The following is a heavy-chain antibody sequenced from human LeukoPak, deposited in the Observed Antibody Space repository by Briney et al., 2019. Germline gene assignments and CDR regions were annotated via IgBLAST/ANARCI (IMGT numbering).Heavy chain of an antibody. D-gene: IGHD4-17*01. CDR1: GGSISSYY. CDR2: IYYSGST. CDR3: ARRGGTTVTTYAPYYYYMDV. V-gene: IGHV4-59*12. Sequence: SETLSLTCTVSGGSISSYYWSWIRQPPGKGLEWIGCIYYSGSTNYNPSLKSRVTISVDTSKNQFSLKLSSVTAADTAVYYCARRGGTTVTTYAPYYYYMDVWGKGTTVTVSS. J-gene: IGHJ6*03.